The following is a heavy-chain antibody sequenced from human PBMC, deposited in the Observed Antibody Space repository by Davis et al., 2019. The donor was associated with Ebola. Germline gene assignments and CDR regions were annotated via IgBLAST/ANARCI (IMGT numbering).Heavy chain of an antibody. J-gene: IGHJ4*02. D-gene: IGHD3-16*02. CDR1: GYSFISYW. CDR3: ARRIMYYDYIWGSYRYGSFDY. Sequence: GESLKISCKGSGYSFISYWIGWVRQMPGKGLEWMGIIYPGDSDTTYSPSFQGQVTISADKSISTAYLQWSSLKASDTAMYYCARRIMYYDYIWGSYRYGSFDYWGQGTLVTVSS. V-gene: IGHV5-51*01. CDR2: IYPGDSDT.